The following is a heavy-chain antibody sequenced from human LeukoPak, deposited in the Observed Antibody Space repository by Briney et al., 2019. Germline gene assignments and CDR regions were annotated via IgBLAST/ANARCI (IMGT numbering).Heavy chain of an antibody. CDR1: GFNFRSYG. Sequence: GGSLRLSCVASGFNFRSYGMHWVRQSPAKGLEWLAFIRFDGSLEHYADSVKGRFIISRDNSKNTVYLQMNRLRFEDTAIYYCAKGVELATVTPHFDYWGQGVLVTVSS. CDR2: IRFDGSLE. D-gene: IGHD4-11*01. J-gene: IGHJ4*02. V-gene: IGHV3-30*02. CDR3: AKGVELATVTPHFDY.